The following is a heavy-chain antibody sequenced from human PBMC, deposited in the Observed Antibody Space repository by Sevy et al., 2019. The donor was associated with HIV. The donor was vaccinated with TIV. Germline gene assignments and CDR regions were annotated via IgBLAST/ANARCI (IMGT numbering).Heavy chain of an antibody. D-gene: IGHD6-13*01. CDR3: ARNEYSSTWYFDY. J-gene: IGHJ4*02. CDR1: GDSVSSNSAT. CDR2: TYYRSKGYN. V-gene: IGHV6-1*01. Sequence: KQSQTLSLTCAISGDSVSSNSATWSWIRQSPSRGLEWRGRTYYRSKGYNDYAVSVKSRLTINPDTSKNQFSLQPNSVTPEDTAVYYCARNEYSSTWYFDYWGQGTLVTVSS.